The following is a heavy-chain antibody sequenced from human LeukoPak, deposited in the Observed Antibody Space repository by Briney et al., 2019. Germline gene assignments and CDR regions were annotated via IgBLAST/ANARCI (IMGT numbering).Heavy chain of an antibody. J-gene: IGHJ4*02. Sequence: GGSLRLSCAASGFTFSDYYMSWIRQAPGKGLEWVSYISSSGSTIYYADSVKGRFTISRDNAKNSLYLQMNSPRAEDTAVYYCARDLYDFWSGYSSNYFDYWGQGTLVTVSS. V-gene: IGHV3-11*01. CDR2: ISSSGSTI. CDR1: GFTFSDYY. D-gene: IGHD3-3*01. CDR3: ARDLYDFWSGYSSNYFDY.